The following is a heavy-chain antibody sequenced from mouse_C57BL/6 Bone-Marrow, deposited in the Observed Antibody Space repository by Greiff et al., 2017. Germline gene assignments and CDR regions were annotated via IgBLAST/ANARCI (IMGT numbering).Heavy chain of an antibody. J-gene: IGHJ2*01. V-gene: IGHV1-81*01. D-gene: IGHD2-3*01. CDR2: IYPRSGNT. CDR3: ARELRWSYFDY. Sequence: VQLKESGAELARPGASVKLSCKASGYTFTSYGISWVKQRTGQGLEWIGEIYPRSGNTYYNEKFKGKATLTADKSSSTAYMELRSLTSEDSAVYFCARELRWSYFDYWGQGTTLTVSS. CDR1: GYTFTSYG.